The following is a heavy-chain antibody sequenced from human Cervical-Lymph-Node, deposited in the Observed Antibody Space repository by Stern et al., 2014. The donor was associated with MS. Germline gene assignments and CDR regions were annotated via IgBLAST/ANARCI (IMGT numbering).Heavy chain of an antibody. J-gene: IGHJ6*02. CDR3: ARDPLWYEISYGMDV. CDR1: GFTFSSYG. V-gene: IGHV3-33*01. D-gene: IGHD6-13*01. CDR2: IWYDGSNK. Sequence: VQLVESGGGVVQPGRSLRLSCAASGFTFSSYGMHWVRQAPGKGLEWVAVIWYDGSNKYYADSVKGRFTISRDNSKNTLYLQMNSLRAEDTAVYYCARDPLWYEISYGMDVWGQGTTVTVSS.